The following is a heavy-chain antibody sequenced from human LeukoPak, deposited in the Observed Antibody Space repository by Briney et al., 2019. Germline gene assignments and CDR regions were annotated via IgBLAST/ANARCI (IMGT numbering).Heavy chain of an antibody. D-gene: IGHD3-10*01. CDR3: ASSGSYLY. Sequence: PGRSLRLSCAASGFTFSSYGMHWVRQAPGKGLEWVAVISYDGSNKYYADSVKGRFTISRDNSKNTLYLQMNSLRAEDTAVYYCASSGSYLYWGQGTLVTVSS. J-gene: IGHJ4*02. CDR1: GFTFSSYG. CDR2: ISYDGSNK. V-gene: IGHV3-30*03.